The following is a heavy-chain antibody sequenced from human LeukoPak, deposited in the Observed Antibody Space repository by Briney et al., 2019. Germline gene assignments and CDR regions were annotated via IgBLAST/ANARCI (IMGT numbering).Heavy chain of an antibody. J-gene: IGHJ4*02. CDR2: IRYDGTSK. Sequence: GGSLRLSCAASGFTFSSSGMHWVRQAPGKGLEWVAFIRYDGTSKYYADSVKGRFTISRDNSKNTLYLQMNSLRAEDTAVYDCAKDLIVVVPAAITSLDYWGQGTLVTASS. CDR3: AKDLIVVVPAAITSLDY. CDR1: GFTFSSSG. D-gene: IGHD2-2*02. V-gene: IGHV3-30*02.